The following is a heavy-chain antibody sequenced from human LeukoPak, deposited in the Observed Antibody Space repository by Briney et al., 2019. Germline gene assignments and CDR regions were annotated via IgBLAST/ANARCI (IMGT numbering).Heavy chain of an antibody. J-gene: IGHJ4*02. Sequence: GGSLRLSCAASGFSFNKYDMHWVRQAPGKGLEWVAVILPDGSDHFVDYVRGRFIIYRDNPKNTLYLEMNGLRVEDTAVYFCAKTVGANKNYFDYWGQGTLVTVSS. CDR2: ILPDGSD. V-gene: IGHV3-30*02. CDR3: AKTVGANKNYFDY. CDR1: GFSFNKYD. D-gene: IGHD1-26*01.